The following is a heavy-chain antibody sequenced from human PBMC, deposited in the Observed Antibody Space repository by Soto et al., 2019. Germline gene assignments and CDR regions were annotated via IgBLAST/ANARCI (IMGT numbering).Heavy chain of an antibody. CDR1: GLPFSSHY. J-gene: IGHJ4*02. CDR3: AMETWWRLDY. V-gene: IGHV3-7*04. Sequence: EVQLVESGGGLVQPGGSLRLSCAASGLPFSSHYMRWIRQAPGRGLEWVAKINPDGRDEQYADSVRGRFTVSRDNTKNLVFLQMKGLRVEDTAVYYCAMETWWRLDYWGQVNLVTVSS. CDR2: INPDGRDE. D-gene: IGHD2-15*01.